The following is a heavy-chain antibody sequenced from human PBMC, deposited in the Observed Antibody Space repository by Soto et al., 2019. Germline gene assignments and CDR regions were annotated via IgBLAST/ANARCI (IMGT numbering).Heavy chain of an antibody. Sequence: GGSLRLSCAASGFTFSSYAMSWVRQAPGKGLEWVSAISGSGGSTYYADSVKGRFTISRDNSKNTLYLQMNSLRAEDTAVYYCAKEVVAARYYYYGMDVWGQGTTVTVSS. CDR3: AKEVVAARYYYYGMDV. J-gene: IGHJ6*02. CDR1: GFTFSSYA. CDR2: ISGSGGST. D-gene: IGHD2-15*01. V-gene: IGHV3-23*01.